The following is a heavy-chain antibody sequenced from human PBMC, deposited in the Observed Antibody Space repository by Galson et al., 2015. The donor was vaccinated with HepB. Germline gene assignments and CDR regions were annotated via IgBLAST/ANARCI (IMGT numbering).Heavy chain of an antibody. J-gene: IGHJ4*02. Sequence: SLRLSCAASGFTVSSNYMSWVRQAPGEGLEWVSVIYSGGSTYYTDSVKGRFTISRDNSKHTVYLQINSLRAEDTAVYYCASQTQEKYYFDYCGQGTLVTVSS. CDR2: IYSGGST. V-gene: IGHV3-66*04. CDR3: ASQTQEKYYFDY. CDR1: GFTVSSNY.